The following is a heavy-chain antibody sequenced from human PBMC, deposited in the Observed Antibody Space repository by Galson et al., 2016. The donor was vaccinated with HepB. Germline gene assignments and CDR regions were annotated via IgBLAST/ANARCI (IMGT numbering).Heavy chain of an antibody. J-gene: IGHJ5*02. D-gene: IGHD4-23*01. CDR1: GFSLSPSEVA. V-gene: IGHV2-5*02. Sequence: PALVKPTQTLTLTCTFSGFSLSPSEVAVGWIRQPPGKALEWLALIYWDDDKRYNASLKSRLTVNKDTSNNQVVLRMTNMDPVDTGKYYCAHSLSTVGSFDPWGQGTLVTVSS. CDR2: IYWDDDK. CDR3: AHSLSTVGSFDP.